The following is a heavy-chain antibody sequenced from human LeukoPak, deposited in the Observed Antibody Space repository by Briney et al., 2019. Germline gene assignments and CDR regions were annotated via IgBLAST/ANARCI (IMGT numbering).Heavy chain of an antibody. Sequence: GGSLRLSCAASGFTFSSYAMSWLRQAPGKGLEWVSAISGSGGSTYYADSVKGRFTISRDNSKNTLYLQMNSLRAEDTAVYYCAKWFGELSGYFDYWGQGTLVTVSS. J-gene: IGHJ4*02. D-gene: IGHD3-10*01. CDR2: ISGSGGST. V-gene: IGHV3-23*01. CDR3: AKWFGELSGYFDY. CDR1: GFTFSSYA.